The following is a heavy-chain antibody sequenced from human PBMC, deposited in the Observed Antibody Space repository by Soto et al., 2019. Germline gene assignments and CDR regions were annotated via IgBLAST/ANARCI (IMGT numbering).Heavy chain of an antibody. J-gene: IGHJ4*02. CDR3: ARDGPYGDYDY. V-gene: IGHV1-69*13. CDR1: GGTLSSHA. CDR2: IIPIFGTA. Sequence: SVKLSCKASGGTLSSHAISCVRQAPGQGLEWMGGIIPIFGTANYAQKFQGRVTITADESTSTAYMELSSLRSEDTAVYYCARDGPYGDYDYWGKENILTVSS. D-gene: IGHD4-17*01.